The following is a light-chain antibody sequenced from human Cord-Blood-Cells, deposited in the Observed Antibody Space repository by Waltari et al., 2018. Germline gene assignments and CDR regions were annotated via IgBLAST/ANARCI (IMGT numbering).Light chain of an antibody. V-gene: IGLV1-40*01. J-gene: IGLJ1*01. CDR2: ANR. Sequence: QSVLTQPPSVSGAPGQRVTISRTGSSSNIAAGYDVHWSQQLPGTAPTLLLRANRTRPSGVPDRFSGSKSGTSASLAITGLQAEDEADYYCQSYDSSLSGYVFGTGTKVTVL. CDR1: SSNIAAGYD. CDR3: QSYDSSLSGYV.